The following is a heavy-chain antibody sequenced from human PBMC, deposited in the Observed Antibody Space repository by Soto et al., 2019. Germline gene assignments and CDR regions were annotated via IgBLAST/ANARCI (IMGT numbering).Heavy chain of an antibody. CDR3: ASRLYCSSTSCYGDSGYYYGMDV. CDR2: IIPIFGTA. V-gene: IGHV1-69*01. CDR1: GGTFSSYA. J-gene: IGHJ6*02. D-gene: IGHD2-2*01. Sequence: QVQLVQSGAEVKKPGSSVKVSCKASGGTFSSYAISWVRQAPGQGLEWMGGIIPIFGTANYAQKFQGRVTITADESTSTAYMELSSLRSEDTAVYYCASRLYCSSTSCYGDSGYYYGMDVCGQGTTVTVSS.